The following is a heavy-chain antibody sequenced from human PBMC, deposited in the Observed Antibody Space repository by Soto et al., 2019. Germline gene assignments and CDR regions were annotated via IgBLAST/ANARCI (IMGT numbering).Heavy chain of an antibody. CDR2: ISSSSSTI. J-gene: IGHJ6*02. V-gene: IGHV3-48*02. CDR1: GFTFSSYI. CDR3: ARDPSYSSSWFAYYYYYGMDV. Sequence: EVQLVESGGGLVQPGGSLRLSCAASGFTFSSYIMNWVRQAPGKGLEWVSYISSSSSTIYYADSVKGRFTISRDNAKNSLYLQMNSLRDEDTAVYYCARDPSYSSSWFAYYYYYGMDVWGQGTTVTVSS. D-gene: IGHD6-13*01.